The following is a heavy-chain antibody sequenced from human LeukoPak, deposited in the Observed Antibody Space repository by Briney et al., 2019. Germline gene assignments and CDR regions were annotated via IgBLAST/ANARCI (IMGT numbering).Heavy chain of an antibody. V-gene: IGHV1-8*03. Sequence: GASVKVSCKASGYTFTSYDINWVRQATGQGLEWMGWMNPNSGNTGYAQKFQGRVTITRNTSISTAYMELSGLRSEDTAVYYCARVISHHSSGYYVLGYWGQGTLVTVSS. CDR1: GYTFTSYD. CDR3: ARVISHHSSGYYVLGY. D-gene: IGHD3-22*01. J-gene: IGHJ4*02. CDR2: MNPNSGNT.